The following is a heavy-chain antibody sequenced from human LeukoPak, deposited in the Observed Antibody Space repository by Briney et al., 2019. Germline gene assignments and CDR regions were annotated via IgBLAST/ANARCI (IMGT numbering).Heavy chain of an antibody. CDR2: IFHSATT. Sequence: SETLSLTCAVSGGSINSSNWWSWVRRPPGKGLEWIGEIFHSATTNYNPSLKSRVTISVDKSKNHFSLKLSSVTAADTAVYYCARAPYYDSSGYHSAYFEYWGQGTLVTVSS. J-gene: IGHJ4*02. CDR1: GGSINSSNW. D-gene: IGHD3-22*01. V-gene: IGHV4-4*02. CDR3: ARAPYYDSSGYHSAYFEY.